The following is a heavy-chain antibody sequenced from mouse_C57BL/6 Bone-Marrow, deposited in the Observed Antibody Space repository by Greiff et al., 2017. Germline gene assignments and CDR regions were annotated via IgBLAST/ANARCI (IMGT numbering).Heavy chain of an antibody. CDR3: TSIYDGNYPYTMDY. V-gene: IGHV6-6*01. Sequence: EVKLVESGGGLVQPGGSMKLSCAASGFTFSDAWMDWVRQSPEKGLEWVAEIRNKANNHATYYAESVKGRFTISRDDSKSSVYLQMNSLRAEDTGIYYCTSIYDGNYPYTMDYWGKGTSVTVSS. D-gene: IGHD2-1*01. CDR2: IRNKANNHAT. J-gene: IGHJ4*01. CDR1: GFTFSDAW.